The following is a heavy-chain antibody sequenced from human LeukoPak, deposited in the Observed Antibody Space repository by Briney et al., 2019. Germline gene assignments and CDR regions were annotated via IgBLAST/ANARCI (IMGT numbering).Heavy chain of an antibody. D-gene: IGHD3-16*02. CDR2: INHSGST. CDR3: ARDARNYDYVWGSYRDAFDI. V-gene: IGHV4-34*01. CDR1: GGSFSGYY. Sequence: SETLSLTCAVYGGSFSGYYWSWIRQPPGKGLEWIGEINHSGSTNYNPSLKSRVTISVDTSKNQFSLKLSSVTAADTAVYYCARDARNYDYVWGSYRDAFDIWGQGTMVTVSS. J-gene: IGHJ3*02.